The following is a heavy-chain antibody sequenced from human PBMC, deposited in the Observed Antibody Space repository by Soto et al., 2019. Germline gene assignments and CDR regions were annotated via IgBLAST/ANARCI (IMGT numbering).Heavy chain of an antibody. Sequence: PSQTLSLTCAISGDSVSSNSAAWNWIRQSPSRGLEWLGRTYYRSKWYNDYAVSVKSRITINPDTSKNQFSLQLNSVTPEDTAVYYCARVDLREYSSSSRGGWFDPWGQGTLVTVSS. J-gene: IGHJ5*02. V-gene: IGHV6-1*01. D-gene: IGHD6-6*01. CDR2: TYYRSKWYN. CDR1: GDSVSSNSAA. CDR3: ARVDLREYSSSSRGGWFDP.